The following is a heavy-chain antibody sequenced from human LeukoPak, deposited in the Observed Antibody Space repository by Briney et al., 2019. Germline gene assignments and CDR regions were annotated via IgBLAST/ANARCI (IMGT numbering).Heavy chain of an antibody. J-gene: IGHJ3*02. Sequence: SETLSLNCTVSGGSISSYYWSWIRQPPGKGLEWIGYIYYSGTTNYNPSLKSRVTISVDTSKNQFSLELTSVTAADTAVYYCARMTYYYDSSGDDIWGQGTMVTVSS. CDR1: GGSISSYY. V-gene: IGHV4-59*01. D-gene: IGHD3-22*01. CDR2: IYYSGTT. CDR3: ARMTYYYDSSGDDI.